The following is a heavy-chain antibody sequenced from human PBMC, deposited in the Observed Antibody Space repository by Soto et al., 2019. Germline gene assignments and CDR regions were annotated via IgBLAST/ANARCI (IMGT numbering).Heavy chain of an antibody. J-gene: IGHJ4*02. CDR3: ARDPTKRGSGDYELPDY. CDR2: IIPILGIA. D-gene: IGHD4-17*01. Sequence: QVQLVQSGAEVKKPGSSVKVSCKASGGTFSSYTISWVRQAPGQGLEWMGRIIPILGIANYAQKFQGRVTITADKSPSTAYMELSSLRSEDTAVYYCARDPTKRGSGDYELPDYWGQGTLVTVSS. V-gene: IGHV1-69*08. CDR1: GGTFSSYT.